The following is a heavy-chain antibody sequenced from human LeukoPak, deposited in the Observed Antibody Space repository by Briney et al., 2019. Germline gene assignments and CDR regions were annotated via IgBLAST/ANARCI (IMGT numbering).Heavy chain of an antibody. CDR2: FDPEDGET. D-gene: IGHD6-13*01. Sequence: ASVKVSCKVSGYTLTELSMHWVRQAPGKGLEWMGGFDPEDGETIYAQKFQGRVTMTEDTSTDTAYMELSSLRSEDTAVYYCAPSNSWHYYFDYWGQGTLVTVSS. V-gene: IGHV1-24*01. J-gene: IGHJ4*02. CDR1: GYTLTELS. CDR3: APSNSWHYYFDY.